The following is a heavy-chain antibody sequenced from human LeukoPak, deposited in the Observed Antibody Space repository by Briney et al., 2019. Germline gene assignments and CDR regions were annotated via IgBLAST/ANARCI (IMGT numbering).Heavy chain of an antibody. Sequence: ASVKVSCKASGYTFVSYGISWVRQAPGQGLEWMGWISIYTGNTKYAQILQGRVTMTTDSSTSTAYMELRSLKSDDTAVYYCARVEDSSGYFTSYYYGMDVWGQGTTVTVSS. J-gene: IGHJ6*02. D-gene: IGHD3-22*01. CDR2: ISIYTGNT. CDR1: GYTFVSYG. CDR3: ARVEDSSGYFTSYYYGMDV. V-gene: IGHV1-18*01.